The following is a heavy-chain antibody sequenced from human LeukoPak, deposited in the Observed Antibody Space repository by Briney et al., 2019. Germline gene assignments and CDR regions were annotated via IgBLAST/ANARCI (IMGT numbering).Heavy chain of an antibody. J-gene: IGHJ4*02. V-gene: IGHV5-51*01. CDR3: ARQMGGYSYGSTNFDY. Sequence: GESLQISCKGSGYSFTSYWIGWVRQLPGKGLEWMGIIYPGDSDTRYSPSFQGQVTISADKSISTAYLQWSSLKASDTAMYYCARQMGGYSYGSTNFDYWGQGTLVTVSS. CDR2: IYPGDSDT. CDR1: GYSFTSYW. D-gene: IGHD5-18*01.